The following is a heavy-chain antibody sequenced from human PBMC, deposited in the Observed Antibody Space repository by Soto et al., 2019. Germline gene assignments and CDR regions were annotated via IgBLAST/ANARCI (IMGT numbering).Heavy chain of an antibody. CDR2: ISYDGSDK. D-gene: IGHD3-10*01. J-gene: IGHJ4*02. Sequence: QVQLVESGGGVVQPGRSLRLSCAASGFPFTSYGMNWVREGPDKGLEWVAIISYDGSDKYYADSVKGRFTISRDNSKNTLDLQMNSLRPEDTALYYCVGGQYYFDYRGQGTLVIVSS. CDR1: GFPFTSYG. CDR3: VGGQYYFDY. V-gene: IGHV3-30*03.